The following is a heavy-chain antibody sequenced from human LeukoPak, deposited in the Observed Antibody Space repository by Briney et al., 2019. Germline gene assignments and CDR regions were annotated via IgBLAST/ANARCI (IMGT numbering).Heavy chain of an antibody. CDR2: VSAYNGNT. V-gene: IGHV1-18*04. CDR3: AISPRVEMATDY. Sequence: GASVKVSCKASGYTFTSYGISWVRQAPGQGLEWMGWVSAYNGNTNYAQKLQGRVTMTRDTSISTAYMELSRLRSDDTAVYYCAISPRVEMATDYWGQGTLVTVSS. D-gene: IGHD5-24*01. CDR1: GYTFTSYG. J-gene: IGHJ4*02.